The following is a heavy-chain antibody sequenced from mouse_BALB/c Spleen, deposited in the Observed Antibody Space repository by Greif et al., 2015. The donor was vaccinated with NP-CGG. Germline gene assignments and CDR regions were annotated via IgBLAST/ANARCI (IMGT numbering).Heavy chain of an antibody. V-gene: IGHV1-7*01. Sequence: QVQLKESGAELAKPGASVKMSCKASGYTFTSYWMHWVKQRPGQGLEWIGYINPSTGYTEYNQKFKDKATLTADKSSSTAYMQLSSLTSEDSAVYYCARKGAWVDYWGQGTTLTVSS. CDR1: GYTFTSYW. CDR2: INPSTGYT. CDR3: ARKGAWVDY. D-gene: IGHD4-1*01. J-gene: IGHJ2*01.